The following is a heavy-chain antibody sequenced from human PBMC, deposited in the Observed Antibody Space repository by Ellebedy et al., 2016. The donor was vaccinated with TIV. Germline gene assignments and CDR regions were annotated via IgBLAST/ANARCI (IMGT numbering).Heavy chain of an antibody. V-gene: IGHV1-46*01. D-gene: IGHD6-19*01. J-gene: IGHJ4*02. CDR2: TDPSGGST. CDR1: GYTFSSNY. Sequence: AASVKVSCKASGYTFSSNYMHWVRQAPGQGLEWMGITDPSGGSTNYAQKFQGRVTMTRDTSTSTVYMELSSLRSEDTAVYYCARRLPGIAVAGNYWGQGTLVTVSS. CDR3: ARRLPGIAVAGNY.